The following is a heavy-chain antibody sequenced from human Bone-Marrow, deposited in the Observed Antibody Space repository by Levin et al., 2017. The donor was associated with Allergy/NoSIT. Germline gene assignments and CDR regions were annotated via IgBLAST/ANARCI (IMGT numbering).Heavy chain of an antibody. D-gene: IGHD1-26*01. Sequence: PGGSLRLSCVASGFTFNVDQFNWVRQAPGKGLEWVSVIYTGGTTYYADSVKGRLTISRDNSKNTIYLQMKNLRVDDTAVYYCAREVVGAFDVWGRGTVVTVSS. CDR2: IYTGGTT. V-gene: IGHV3-53*01. CDR1: GFTFNVDQ. J-gene: IGHJ3*01. CDR3: AREVVGAFDV.